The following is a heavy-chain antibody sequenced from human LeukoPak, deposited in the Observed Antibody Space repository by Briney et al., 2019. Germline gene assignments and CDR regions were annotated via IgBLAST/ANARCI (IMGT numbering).Heavy chain of an antibody. Sequence: GGSLRLSCAASGFTFSSYGMHWVRQAPGKGLEWVSVIYSGGSTYYADSVKGRFTISRHNSKNTLYLQMNSLRAEDTAVYYCARGGSFYYYYGMDVWGQGTTVTVSS. CDR2: IYSGGST. J-gene: IGHJ6*02. D-gene: IGHD5-12*01. CDR1: GFTFSSYG. V-gene: IGHV3-53*04. CDR3: ARGGSFYYYYGMDV.